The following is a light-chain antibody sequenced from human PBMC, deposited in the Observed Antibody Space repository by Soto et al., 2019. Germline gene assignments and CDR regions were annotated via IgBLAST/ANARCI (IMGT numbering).Light chain of an antibody. Sequence: QSVLTQPASVSGSPGQSITISCTGTSNDVGGYNYVSWYQHHPGKAPKLMIYEVTNRPSGVSNRFSGSKSGNTASLTISGLQDEDEADYYCTSYTSSVTLVFGGGTKLTVL. V-gene: IGLV2-14*01. CDR2: EVT. CDR3: TSYTSSVTLV. J-gene: IGLJ2*01. CDR1: SNDVGGYNY.